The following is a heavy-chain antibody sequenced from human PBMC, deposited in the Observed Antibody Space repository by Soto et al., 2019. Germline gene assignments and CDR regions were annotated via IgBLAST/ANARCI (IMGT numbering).Heavy chain of an antibody. CDR3: ARGERQEGDIVATQNGWFDP. J-gene: IGHJ5*02. Sequence: QVQLQESGPGLVKPSQTLSLTCTVSGGSISSGDYYWSWIRQPPGKGLEWIGYIYYSGSTYYNPSLKSRVTISVDTSKNQFSLKLSSVTAADTAVYYCARGERQEGDIVATQNGWFDPWGQGTLVTVSS. CDR2: IYYSGST. D-gene: IGHD5-12*01. CDR1: GGSISSGDYY. V-gene: IGHV4-30-4*01.